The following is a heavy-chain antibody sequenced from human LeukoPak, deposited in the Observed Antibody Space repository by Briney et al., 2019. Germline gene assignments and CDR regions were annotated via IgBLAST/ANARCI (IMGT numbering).Heavy chain of an antibody. CDR1: GFTFSSYS. CDR2: ISSSSSYI. D-gene: IGHD4-17*01. CDR3: ARVGNDYGDSNWFDP. V-gene: IGHV3-21*01. J-gene: IGHJ5*02. Sequence: GGSLRLSCAASGFTFSSYSMNWVRQAPGKGLEWVSSISSSSSYIYYADSVKGRFTTSRDNAKNSLYLQMNSLRAEDTAVYYCARVGNDYGDSNWFDPWGQGTLVTVSS.